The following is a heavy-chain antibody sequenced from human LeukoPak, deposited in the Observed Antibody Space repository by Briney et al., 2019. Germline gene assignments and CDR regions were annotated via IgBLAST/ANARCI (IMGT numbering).Heavy chain of an antibody. CDR1: GGSISSDS. V-gene: IGHV4-34*01. CDR2: INHSGST. J-gene: IGHJ4*02. D-gene: IGHD4-23*01. CDR3: ARVLSQGSTVVTPGIDY. Sequence: PSETLSLTCSVSGGSISSDSWSWIRQPPGKGLEWIGEINHSGSTNYNPSLKSRVTISVDTSKNQFSLKLGSVTAADTAVYYCARVLSQGSTVVTPGIDYWGQGTLVTVSS.